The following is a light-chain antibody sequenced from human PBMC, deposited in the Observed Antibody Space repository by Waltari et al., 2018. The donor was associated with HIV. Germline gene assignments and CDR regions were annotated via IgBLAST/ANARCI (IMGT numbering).Light chain of an antibody. Sequence: IPLTQSPSFLSASVGDRVTITCRASQGISSYLAWYQQKPGKAPKLLIFAASTLQSGVPSRFSGSGSGTEFTLTISSLQPEDFATYYCQQLNTYPLTFSGGTKVEIK. J-gene: IGKJ4*01. CDR2: AAS. CDR3: QQLNTYPLT. CDR1: QGISSY. V-gene: IGKV1-9*01.